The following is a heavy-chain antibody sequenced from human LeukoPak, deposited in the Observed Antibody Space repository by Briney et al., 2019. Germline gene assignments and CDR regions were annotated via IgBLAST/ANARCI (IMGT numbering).Heavy chain of an antibody. CDR3: ARGDFGEQGDY. Sequence: SQTLSLTCTVSGGSISSGSYYWSWIRQPAGKGLEWIGRIYTSGSTNYNPSLKSRVTISVDTSKNQFSLKLSSVTAADTAVYYCARGDFGEQGDYWGQGTLVTVSS. V-gene: IGHV4-61*02. D-gene: IGHD3-10*01. J-gene: IGHJ4*02. CDR1: GGSISSGSYY. CDR2: IYTSGST.